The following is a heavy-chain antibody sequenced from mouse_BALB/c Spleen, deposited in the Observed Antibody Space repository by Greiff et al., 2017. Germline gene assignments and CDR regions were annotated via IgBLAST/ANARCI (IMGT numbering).Heavy chain of an antibody. CDR3: ARVLLLRLNWYFDV. Sequence: QVQLKESGPGLVAPSQSLSITCTVSGFSLTSYGVHWVRQPPGKGLEWLGVIWAGGSTNYNSALMSRLSISKDNSKSQVFLKMNSLQTDDTAMYYCARVLLLRLNWYFDVWGAGTTVTVSS. CDR2: IWAGGST. V-gene: IGHV2-9*02. CDR1: GFSLTSYG. D-gene: IGHD1-2*01. J-gene: IGHJ1*01.